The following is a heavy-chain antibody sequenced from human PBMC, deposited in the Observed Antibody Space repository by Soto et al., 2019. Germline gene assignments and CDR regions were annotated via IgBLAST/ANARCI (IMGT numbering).Heavy chain of an antibody. CDR1: GFTFSSYA. CDR2: ISYDGSNK. Sequence: QVQLVESGGGVVQPGRSLRLSCAASGFTFSSYAMHWVRQAPGKGLEWVAVISYDGSNKYYADSVKGRFTISRDNSKNTLYLQVNSLRAEDTAVYYCARDPTTGTGWFDPWGQGTLVTVSS. CDR3: ARDPTTGTGWFDP. V-gene: IGHV3-30-3*01. D-gene: IGHD1-1*01. J-gene: IGHJ5*02.